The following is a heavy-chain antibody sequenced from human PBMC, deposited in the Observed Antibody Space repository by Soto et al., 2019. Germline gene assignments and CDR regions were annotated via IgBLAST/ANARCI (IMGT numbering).Heavy chain of an antibody. CDR2: INQDGSEK. CDR1: GFTFSTYW. CDR3: SRSLDS. J-gene: IGHJ4*02. Sequence: GGSLRLSCAASGFTFSTYWMDWVRQTPGKGLEWVANINQDGSEKNYVDSVKGRFTIYRDNAMNSLYLQMSSLTAEDSALYYCSRSLDSWGQGTLATVSS. V-gene: IGHV3-7*01.